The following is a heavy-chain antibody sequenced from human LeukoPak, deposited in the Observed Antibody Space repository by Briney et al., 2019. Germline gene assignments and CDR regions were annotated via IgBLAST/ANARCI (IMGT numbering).Heavy chain of an antibody. CDR2: ISAYNGNT. CDR1: GYTFTSYG. D-gene: IGHD2-2*01. CDR3: ATETLYCSSTSCSDSNYYYYMDV. Sequence: ASVKVSCKASGYTFTSYGISWVRQAPGQGLEWMGWISAYNGNTNYAQKLQGRVTMTTDTSTSTAYMELRSLRSDDTAVYYCATETLYCSSTSCSDSNYYYYMDVWGKGTTVTVSS. J-gene: IGHJ6*03. V-gene: IGHV1-18*01.